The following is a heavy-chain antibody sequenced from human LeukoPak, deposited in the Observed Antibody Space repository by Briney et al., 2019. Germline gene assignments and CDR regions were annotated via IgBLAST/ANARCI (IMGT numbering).Heavy chain of an antibody. Sequence: ASVKVSCKASGYTFTAYYVHWVRQAPGQGLEWMGWINPNSGGTNYAQKFQGRVTMTRDTSISTAYMELSSLRSEDTAVYYCARVGGMATNDYWGQGTLVTVSS. D-gene: IGHD5-24*01. V-gene: IGHV1-2*02. J-gene: IGHJ4*02. CDR2: INPNSGGT. CDR1: GYTFTAYY. CDR3: ARVGGMATNDY.